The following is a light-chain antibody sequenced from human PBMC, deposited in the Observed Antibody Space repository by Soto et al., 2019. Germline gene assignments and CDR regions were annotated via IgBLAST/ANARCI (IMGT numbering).Light chain of an antibody. CDR2: RAS. J-gene: IGKJ1*01. CDR3: QPHKYYSRV. Sequence: DIQMTQSPSTLSASIGDRVTITCRASQSVDSWLAWYQQQPGKAPKLLIYRASTLQTGVPSRFSGTGSGTQIPLPISRPQPEDFATYYRQPHKYYSRVFGQGTKVEIK. V-gene: IGKV1-5*03. CDR1: QSVDSW.